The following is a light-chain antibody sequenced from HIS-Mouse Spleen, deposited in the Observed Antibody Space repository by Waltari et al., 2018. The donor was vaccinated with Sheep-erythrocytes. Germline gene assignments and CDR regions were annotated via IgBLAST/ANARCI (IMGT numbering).Light chain of an antibody. CDR3: SSYTSSSTQV. CDR1: SSDVGGYNY. CDR2: EVS. J-gene: IGLJ2*01. V-gene: IGLV2-14*01. Sequence: QSALTQPRSVSGSPGQSVTIYCTGTSSDVGGYNYVSWYQQHPGKAPKPMIYEVSNRPSGVSNRFSGSKSGNTASLTISGLQAEDEADYYCSSYTSSSTQVFGGGTKLTVL.